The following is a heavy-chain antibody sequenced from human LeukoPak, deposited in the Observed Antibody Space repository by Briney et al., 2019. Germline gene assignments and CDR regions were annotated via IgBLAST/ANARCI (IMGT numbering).Heavy chain of an antibody. J-gene: IGHJ4*02. Sequence: PGGSLRLSCAASGFTFSSYEMNWVRQAPGKGLEWVSYISSSGSTIYYADSVKGRFTISRDNAKNSLYLQMNSLRAEDTAVYYCARGRPPYYDYVWGSYRYTLGWGQGTLVTVSS. CDR3: ARGRPPYYDYVWGSYRYTLG. CDR1: GFTFSSYE. D-gene: IGHD3-16*02. CDR2: ISSSGSTI. V-gene: IGHV3-48*03.